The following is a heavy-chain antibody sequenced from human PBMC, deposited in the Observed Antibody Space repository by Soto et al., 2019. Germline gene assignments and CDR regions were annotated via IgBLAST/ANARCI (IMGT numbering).Heavy chain of an antibody. J-gene: IGHJ6*02. V-gene: IGHV1-58*01. D-gene: IGHD6-13*01. CDR3: AAASPSSGYSMDV. CDR2: IVVGSGNT. Sequence: SVKVSCKASGFTFTSSAVQWVRQARGQRLEWIGWIVVGSGNTNYAQKFQERVTITRDMSTSTAYMELSSLRSEDTAVYYCAAASPSSGYSMDVWGQGTTVTVS. CDR1: GFTFTSSA.